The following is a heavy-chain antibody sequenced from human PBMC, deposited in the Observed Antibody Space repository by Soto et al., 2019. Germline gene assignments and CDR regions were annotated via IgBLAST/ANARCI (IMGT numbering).Heavy chain of an antibody. CDR3: ARSIAVGGSNWFDP. CDR1: GDNISSNSAA. J-gene: IGHJ5*02. Sequence: QTLSLTCAISGDNISSNSAAWNWIRQSPSRGLEWLGRTYYGSRWSSDYAESVEGRITINPDTSKNQFSLLLNSVTPEDTAVYFCARSIAVGGSNWFDPWGQGNQVTVSS. V-gene: IGHV6-1*01. D-gene: IGHD6-6*01. CDR2: TYYGSRWSS.